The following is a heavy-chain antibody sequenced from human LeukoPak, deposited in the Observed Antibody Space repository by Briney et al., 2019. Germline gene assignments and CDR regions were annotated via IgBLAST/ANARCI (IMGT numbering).Heavy chain of an antibody. D-gene: IGHD3-10*01. V-gene: IGHV3-23*01. Sequence: GGSLRLSCAASGFNFSSYAMSWVRQAPGKGLEWVSAISGSGGSTYYADPVKGRFTISRDNSKNTLYLQMNSLRAEDTAVYYCAKAKSMVQPEYFDYWGQGTLVTVSS. J-gene: IGHJ4*02. CDR1: GFNFSSYA. CDR3: AKAKSMVQPEYFDY. CDR2: ISGSGGST.